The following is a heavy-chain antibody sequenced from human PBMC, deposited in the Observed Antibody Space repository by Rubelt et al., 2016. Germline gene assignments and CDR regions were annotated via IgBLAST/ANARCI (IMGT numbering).Heavy chain of an antibody. Sequence: QVQLQESGPGLVKPSETLSLTCTVSGGSISSYYWSWIRQPPGKGLEWIGYIYYSGSTNYNPSLKSRVTISVDTSKNQFSLKLSSVTAADTAVYYCASGIWFGEFHFDYWGQGTLVTVSS. CDR3: ASGIWFGEFHFDY. CDR1: GGSISSYY. V-gene: IGHV4-59*08. J-gene: IGHJ4*02. CDR2: IYYSGST. D-gene: IGHD3-10*01.